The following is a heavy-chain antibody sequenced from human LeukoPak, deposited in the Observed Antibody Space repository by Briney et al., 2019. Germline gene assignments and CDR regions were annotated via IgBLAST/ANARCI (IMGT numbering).Heavy chain of an antibody. Sequence: GASVKVSCKASGYTFTGYYMHWVRQAPGQGLEWMGLINPNSGGTNYAQKFQGRVTMTSDTSISTAYMELNRLRADDTAVYYCARDAYDILTGYFIWFDPWGQGTLVTVSS. V-gene: IGHV1-2*02. D-gene: IGHD3-9*01. J-gene: IGHJ5*02. CDR1: GYTFTGYY. CDR3: ARDAYDILTGYFIWFDP. CDR2: INPNSGGT.